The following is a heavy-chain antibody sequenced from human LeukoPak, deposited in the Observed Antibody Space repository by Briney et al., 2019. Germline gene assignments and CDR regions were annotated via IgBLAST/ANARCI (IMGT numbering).Heavy chain of an antibody. J-gene: IGHJ5*02. D-gene: IGHD5-18*01. Sequence: ASVKVSCKASGYTFTGYYMHWVRQAPGQGLEWMGWINPNSGGTNYAQKFQDWVTMTRDTSISTAYMELSRLRSDDTAVYYCARGRQVATAMVGRNWFDPWGQGTLVTVSS. V-gene: IGHV1-2*04. CDR3: ARGRQVATAMVGRNWFDP. CDR1: GYTFTGYY. CDR2: INPNSGGT.